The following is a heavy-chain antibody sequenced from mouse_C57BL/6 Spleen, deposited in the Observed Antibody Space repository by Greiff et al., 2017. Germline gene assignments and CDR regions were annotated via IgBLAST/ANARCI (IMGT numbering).Heavy chain of an antibody. D-gene: IGHD1-1*01. V-gene: IGHV1-5*01. J-gene: IGHJ3*01. CDR3: TRCGALYYGSSSWFAY. Sequence: VHVKQSGTVLARPGASVKMSCKTSGYTFTSYWMHWVKQRPGQGLEWIGAIYPGNSDTSYNQKFKGKAKLTAVTSASTAYMELSSLTNEDSAVYYGTRCGALYYGSSSWFAYWGQGTLVTVSA. CDR2: IYPGNSDT. CDR1: GYTFTSYW.